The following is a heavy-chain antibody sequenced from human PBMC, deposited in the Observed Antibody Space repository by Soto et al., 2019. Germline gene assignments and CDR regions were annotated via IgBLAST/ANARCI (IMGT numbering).Heavy chain of an antibody. Sequence: QVQLVQSGAEVKKPGSSVKVSCKASGGTFSSYAISWVRQAPGHGIEWMGVIIPIFGTANYAQKFQGRVTITADESTTTAYMEVSSLRSEDTAVYYCARVRGSGSYYRQPLEYWGQGTLVTVSS. CDR1: GGTFSSYA. D-gene: IGHD3-10*01. CDR2: IIPIFGTA. V-gene: IGHV1-69*01. J-gene: IGHJ4*02. CDR3: ARVRGSGSYYRQPLEY.